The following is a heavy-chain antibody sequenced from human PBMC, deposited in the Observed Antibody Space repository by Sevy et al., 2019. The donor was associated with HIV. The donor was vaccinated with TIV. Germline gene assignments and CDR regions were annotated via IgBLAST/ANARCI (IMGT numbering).Heavy chain of an antibody. D-gene: IGHD3-10*01. V-gene: IGHV5-51*01. CDR2: IYPGDSDT. Sequence: GESLKISCKGSGYSFTSYWIGWVRQMPGKGLEWMGIIYPGDSDTRYSPSFQGQVTISADKSISTAYLQWSSLKGSDTAMYYCARSPTMVRGVITFDYWGQGTLVTVSS. CDR3: ARSPTMVRGVITFDY. CDR1: GYSFTSYW. J-gene: IGHJ4*02.